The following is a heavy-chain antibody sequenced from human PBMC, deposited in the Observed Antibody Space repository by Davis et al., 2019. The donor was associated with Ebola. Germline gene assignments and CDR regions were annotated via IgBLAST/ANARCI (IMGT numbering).Heavy chain of an antibody. CDR2: INPSGGST. CDR3: ARDYGDYADAIDI. CDR1: GYTFTSYY. V-gene: IGHV1-46*01. J-gene: IGHJ3*02. Sequence: ASVKVSCKASGYTFTSYYMHWVRQAPGQGLEWMGIINPSGGSTSYAQKFQGRVTITADKSTSTAYMELSSLRSEDTAVYYCARDYGDYADAIDIWGQGTMVTVSS. D-gene: IGHD4-17*01.